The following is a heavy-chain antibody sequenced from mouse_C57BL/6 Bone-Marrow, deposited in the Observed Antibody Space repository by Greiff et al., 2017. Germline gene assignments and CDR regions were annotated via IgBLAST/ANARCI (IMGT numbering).Heavy chain of an antibody. V-gene: IGHV1-81*01. CDR2: IYPRSGNT. J-gene: IGHJ4*01. D-gene: IGHD2-3*01. CDR3: ARNDGYYRGYAMDY. CDR1: GYTFTSYG. Sequence: QVQLQQSGAELVRPGASVKLSCKASGYTFTSYGISWVKQRTGQGLEWIGEIYPRSGNTYYNEKFKGKATLTADKSSSTAYMELRSLTSEDSAVYFCARNDGYYRGYAMDYWGQGTSVTVSS.